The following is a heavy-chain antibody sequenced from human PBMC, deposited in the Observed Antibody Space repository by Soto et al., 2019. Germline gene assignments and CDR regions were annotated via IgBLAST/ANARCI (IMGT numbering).Heavy chain of an antibody. V-gene: IGHV1-18*01. J-gene: IGHJ5*02. Sequence: QVQLVQSGAEVKKPGASVKVSCKASGYTFTSYGISWVRQAPGQGLEWMGWISAYNSNTNYAQKLQGRVTMTTDTSTSTAYMELRSLRSDDTAVYYCARVGFWYNWNVTPLRWFDPWGQGTLVTVSS. D-gene: IGHD1-1*01. CDR3: ARVGFWYNWNVTPLRWFDP. CDR2: ISAYNSNT. CDR1: GYTFTSYG.